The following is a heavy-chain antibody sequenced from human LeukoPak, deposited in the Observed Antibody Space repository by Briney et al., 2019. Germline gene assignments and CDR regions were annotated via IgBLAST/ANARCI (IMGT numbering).Heavy chain of an antibody. V-gene: IGHV1-2*02. CDR2: VDSKSGGT. Sequence: ASEKVSCKASGYTFTGYYMHWVRQAPGQGFEWLGRVDSKSGGTNYAQKFQGRVTMTRGTSISTVYMQLISLRSDDTAVYYCAREMSYDDYRTSDYWGQGTLVTVSS. J-gene: IGHJ4*02. CDR3: AREMSYDDYRTSDY. D-gene: IGHD4-17*01. CDR1: GYTFTGYY.